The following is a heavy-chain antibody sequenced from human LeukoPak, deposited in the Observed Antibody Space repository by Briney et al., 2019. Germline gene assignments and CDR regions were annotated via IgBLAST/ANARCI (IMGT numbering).Heavy chain of an antibody. CDR2: IYSGGST. Sequence: GSLRLSCAASGFTVSSNYMSWVRQAPGKGLEWVSVIYSGGSTCYADSVKGRFTISRDNSKNTLYFQMNSLRAEDTAVYYCARHGIPTLRSWYFDYWGQGTLVTVSS. V-gene: IGHV3-66*04. J-gene: IGHJ4*02. CDR3: ARHGIPTLRSWYFDY. CDR1: GFTVSSNY. D-gene: IGHD6-13*01.